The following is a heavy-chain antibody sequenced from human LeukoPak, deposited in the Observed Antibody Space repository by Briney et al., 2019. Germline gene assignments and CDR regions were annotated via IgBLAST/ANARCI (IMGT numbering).Heavy chain of an antibody. J-gene: IGHJ6*03. CDR2: FDPEDGET. CDR3: ATAPTLYYYMDV. CDR1: GYTLTELS. V-gene: IGHV1-24*01. Sequence: ASVKVSCKVSGYTLTELSMHWVRQAPGKGLEWMGGFDPEDGETIYAQKFQGRVTMTEDTSTDTAYMELSSLRSEDTAVYYCATAPTLYYYMDVWGKGTTVTVSS.